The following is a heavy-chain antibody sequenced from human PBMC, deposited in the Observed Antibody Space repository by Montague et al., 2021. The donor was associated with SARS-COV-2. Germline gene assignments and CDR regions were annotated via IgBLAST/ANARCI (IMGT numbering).Heavy chain of an antibody. CDR3: ARERWAVGVSFDY. D-gene: IGHD1-26*01. CDR2: TYYRSRWSN. Sequence: RAISGDSVSSNSATWHWIRQAPSRGLEWLGRTYYRSRWSNDYAVAVRSRIIINPDTSTNQFSLQLSSVTPEDTAVSFCARERWAVGVSFDYWGQGTLVTVP. CDR1: GDSVSSNSAT. V-gene: IGHV6-1*01. J-gene: IGHJ4*02.